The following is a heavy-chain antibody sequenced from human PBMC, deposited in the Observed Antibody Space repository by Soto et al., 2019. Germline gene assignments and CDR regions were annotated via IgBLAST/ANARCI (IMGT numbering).Heavy chain of an antibody. CDR3: AREKRQDYDFWSGYYFDY. D-gene: IGHD3-3*01. CDR2: IYSGGST. Sequence: LRLSCAASWFTVSSNYMSWVRQAPGKGLEWVSVIYSGGSTYYADSVKGRFTISRDNSKNTLYLQMNSLRAEDTAVYYCAREKRQDYDFWSGYYFDYWGQGTLVTVSS. V-gene: IGHV3-53*01. CDR1: WFTVSSNY. J-gene: IGHJ4*02.